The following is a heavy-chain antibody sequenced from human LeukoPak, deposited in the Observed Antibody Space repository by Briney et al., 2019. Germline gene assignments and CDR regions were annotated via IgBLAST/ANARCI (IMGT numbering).Heavy chain of an antibody. J-gene: IGHJ4*02. CDR2: ISYDGSNK. D-gene: IGHD4-23*01. V-gene: IGHV3-30-3*01. CDR1: GFTFSSYA. Sequence: PGRSLRLSCAASGFTFSSYAMHWVRQAPGKGLEWVAVISYDGSNKYYADSVKGRFTISRDNSKNTLYLQMNSLRAEDTAVYYGARDTDYGGNMDYWGQGTLVTVSS. CDR3: ARDTDYGGNMDY.